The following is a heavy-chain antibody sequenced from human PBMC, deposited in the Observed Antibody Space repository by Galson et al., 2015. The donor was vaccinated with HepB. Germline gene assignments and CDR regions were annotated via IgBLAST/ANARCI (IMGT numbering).Heavy chain of an antibody. Sequence: SVKVSCKASGYSITSYAMNWVRQAPGQGLEWMGWINTNTGNPTYAQGFTGRFVFSLDTSVSTAYLQISSLKAEDTAIYYCARGGYNYNDDYWFDPWGQGTLFTVSS. CDR3: ARGGYNYNDDYWFDP. V-gene: IGHV7-4-1*02. J-gene: IGHJ5*02. CDR1: GYSITSYA. D-gene: IGHD1-1*01. CDR2: INTNTGNP.